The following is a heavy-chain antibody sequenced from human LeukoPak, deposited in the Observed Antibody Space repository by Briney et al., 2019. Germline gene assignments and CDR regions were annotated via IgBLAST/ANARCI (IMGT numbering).Heavy chain of an antibody. CDR2: ISYDGSNK. D-gene: IGHD3-10*01. Sequence: GGSLRLSCAASGFTFSSYAMHWVRQAPGKGLKWVAVISYDGSNKYYADSVKGRFTISRDNSKNTLYLQMNSLRAEDTAVYYCARTPHYYGSGSYLGGFDYWGQGTLVTVSS. CDR3: ARTPHYYGSGSYLGGFDY. J-gene: IGHJ4*02. CDR1: GFTFSSYA. V-gene: IGHV3-30*04.